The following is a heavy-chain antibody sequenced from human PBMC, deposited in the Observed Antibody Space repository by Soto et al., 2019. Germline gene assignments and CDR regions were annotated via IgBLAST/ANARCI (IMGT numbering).Heavy chain of an antibody. CDR3: AKAPSGWYYFDY. CDR1: GFTFSSYG. D-gene: IGHD6-19*01. CDR2: ISYDGSNK. J-gene: IGHJ4*02. V-gene: IGHV3-30*18. Sequence: LRLSCAASGFTFSSYGMHWVRQTPGKGLEWVALISYDGSNKYYVDSVRGRFTISRDNSKNTLYLQMTSLRAEDTAVYYCAKAPSGWYYFDYWGLGTLVTVSS.